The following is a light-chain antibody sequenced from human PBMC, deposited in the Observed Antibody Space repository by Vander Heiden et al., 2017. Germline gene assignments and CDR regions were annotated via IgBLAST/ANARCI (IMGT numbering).Light chain of an antibody. CDR3: QQYGSSPYT. Sequence: EIVLTQSPATISLSPGGRATLSCRASQSVSSSYLAWYQQKPGQAPRLLIYGASSRATGIPDRFSGSGSGTDFTLTISRLEPEDFAVYYCQQYGSSPYTFGQGTKLEIK. J-gene: IGKJ2*01. CDR2: GAS. CDR1: QSVSSSY. V-gene: IGKV3-20*01.